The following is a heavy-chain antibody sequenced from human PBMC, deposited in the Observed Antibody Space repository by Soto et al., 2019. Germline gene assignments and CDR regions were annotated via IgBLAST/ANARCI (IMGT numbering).Heavy chain of an antibody. CDR2: IIPIFGTA. CDR3: GGRVGGNFGYYYYGMDV. Sequence: QVQLVQSGAEVKKPGSSVKVSCKASGGTFSSYAISWVRQAPGQGLEWMGGIIPIFGTANYAQKFQGRVTINADESTSTAYMELSSLRSEDTAVYYCGGRVGGNFGYYYYGMDVWGQGTTVTVSS. CDR1: GGTFSSYA. J-gene: IGHJ6*02. V-gene: IGHV1-69*01. D-gene: IGHD2-21*02.